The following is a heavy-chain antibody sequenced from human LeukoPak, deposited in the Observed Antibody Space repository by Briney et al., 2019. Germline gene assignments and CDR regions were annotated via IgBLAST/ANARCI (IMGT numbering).Heavy chain of an antibody. D-gene: IGHD3-3*01. CDR1: GYTFTGYY. V-gene: IGHV1-2*02. CDR2: INPNSGGT. J-gene: IGHJ4*02. CDR3: ARIRFLEWPGFDY. Sequence: ASVKVSCKASGYTFTGYYMHWVRQAPGQGLEWMGWINPNSGGTNYAQKFQGRVTMTRDTSISTAYMELSRLRSDDTAVYYCARIRFLEWPGFDYWGQGTLVTVSS.